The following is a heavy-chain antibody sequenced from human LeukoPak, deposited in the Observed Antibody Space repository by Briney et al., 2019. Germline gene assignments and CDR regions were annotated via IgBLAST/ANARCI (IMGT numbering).Heavy chain of an antibody. CDR3: ARGKRITMVRGVSYSYGMDV. CDR1: GFTFSSYG. D-gene: IGHD3-10*01. Sequence: GGSLRLSCAASGFTFSSYGMHWVRQAPGKGLEWVAVIWYDGSNKYYADSVKGRFTISRDNSKNTLYLQMNRLRAEDTAVYYCARGKRITMVRGVSYSYGMDVWGQGTTVTVSS. J-gene: IGHJ6*02. V-gene: IGHV3-33*01. CDR2: IWYDGSNK.